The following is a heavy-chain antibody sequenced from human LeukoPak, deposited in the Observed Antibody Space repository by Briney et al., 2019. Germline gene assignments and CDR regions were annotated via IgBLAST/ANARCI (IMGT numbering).Heavy chain of an antibody. Sequence: SETLSLTCAVYGGSFSGYYWSWIRQPPGKGLEWIGEINHSGSTNYNPSLKSRVTISVDTSKNQFSLKLSSVTAADTAVYYCARGHKYYYDSSGYYYEVPDAFDIWGQGTMVTASS. CDR2: INHSGST. CDR1: GGSFSGYY. V-gene: IGHV4-34*01. CDR3: ARGHKYYYDSSGYYYEVPDAFDI. D-gene: IGHD3-22*01. J-gene: IGHJ3*02.